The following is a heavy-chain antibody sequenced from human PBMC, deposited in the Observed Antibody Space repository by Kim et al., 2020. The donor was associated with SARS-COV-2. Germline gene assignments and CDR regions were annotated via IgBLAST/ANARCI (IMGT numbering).Heavy chain of an antibody. CDR1: GASIKNYY. Sequence: SETLSLTCTVSGASIKNYYWCWIRHRQSPGQGLIWIISYSCSTNYNPSLNRQITISISTSTTKYSLTLTSMTATAAATAFYSCARVAPRFLW. J-gene: IGHJ2*01. CDR2: ISYSCST. CDR3: ARVAPRFL. V-gene: IGHV4-59*08.